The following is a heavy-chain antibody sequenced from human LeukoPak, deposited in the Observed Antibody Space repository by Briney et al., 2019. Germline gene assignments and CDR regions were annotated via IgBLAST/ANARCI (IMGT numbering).Heavy chain of an antibody. CDR2: FDPEDGET. D-gene: IGHD2-15*01. V-gene: IGHV1-24*01. J-gene: IGHJ6*03. Sequence: GASVKVSCKLSGYTLTEFSMHWVRQAPGKGLEWMGGFDPEDGETIYAQKFQGRVIMTEDTSTDTAYMELSSLRSEDTAVYYCARDVGVAVYYMDVWGKGTTVTVSS. CDR3: ARDVGVAVYYMDV. CDR1: GYTLTEFS.